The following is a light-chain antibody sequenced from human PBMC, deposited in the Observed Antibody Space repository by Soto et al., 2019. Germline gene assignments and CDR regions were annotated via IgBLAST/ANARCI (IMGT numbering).Light chain of an antibody. CDR2: LAS. CDR1: QSITNNY. J-gene: IGKJ1*01. V-gene: IGKV3-20*01. CDR3: QQYGSSPWT. Sequence: EIVLTQSPGTLSLSLGERATLSCRASQSITNNYLAWYQQQPGQAPRLLIYLASNRAAGIPDRFSGSGSGADFTLTINRLEPEDFAVYHCQQYGSSPWTFGQGTKLDIK.